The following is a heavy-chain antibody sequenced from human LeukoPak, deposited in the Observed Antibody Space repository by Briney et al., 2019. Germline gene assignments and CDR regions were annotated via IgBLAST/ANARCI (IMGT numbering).Heavy chain of an antibody. D-gene: IGHD3-10*01. CDR2: ISYDVGNK. J-gene: IGHJ5*02. V-gene: IGHV3-30*03. CDR3: VRAHHPGGWFDP. CDR1: GFTFSSYG. Sequence: GGSLRLSCAPSGFTFSSYGMHWVRQAPGKGLEWVTVISYDVGNKYYADSVKGRFTISRDNAKNSLYLQMNSLTAEDAAVHYCVRAHHPGGWFDPWGQGTLVTVSS.